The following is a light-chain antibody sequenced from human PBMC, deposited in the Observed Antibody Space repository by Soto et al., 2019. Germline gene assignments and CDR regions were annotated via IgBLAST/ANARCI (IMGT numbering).Light chain of an antibody. J-gene: IGKJ1*01. V-gene: IGKV1-39*01. CDR3: QQRYSYTRM. Sequence: DIQMTQSPSSLSASVGDRVTITCRASQTISTYLNWYQQKPGKDPKVLIYGASSLQSGVPTRFSGIVSGTDFNLTISSLQTEDSATYDGQQRYSYTRMFCPVTKVDIK. CDR1: QTISTY. CDR2: GAS.